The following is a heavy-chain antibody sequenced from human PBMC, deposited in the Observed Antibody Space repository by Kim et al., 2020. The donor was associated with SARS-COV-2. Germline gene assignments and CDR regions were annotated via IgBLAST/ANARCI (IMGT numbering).Heavy chain of an antibody. D-gene: IGHD6-6*01. CDR1: GYTFTSYG. J-gene: IGHJ6*02. Sequence: ASVKVSCKASGYTFTSYGISWVRQAPGQGLEWMGWISAYNGNTNYAQKLQGRVTMTTDTSTSTAYMELRSLRSDDTAVYYCARMAAPAYYYYGMDVWGQGTTVTVSS. CDR3: ARMAAPAYYYYGMDV. V-gene: IGHV1-18*01. CDR2: ISAYNGNT.